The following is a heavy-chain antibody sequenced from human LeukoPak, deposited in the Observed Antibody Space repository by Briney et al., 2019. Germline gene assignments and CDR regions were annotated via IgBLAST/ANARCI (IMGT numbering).Heavy chain of an antibody. CDR3: ARDNCSGGSCYSDY. J-gene: IGHJ4*02. Sequence: PSETLSLTCTVSGGSISSGGYYWSWIRQHPGKGLEWIGYIYYSGSTYYNPSLKSRVTISVDRSKNQFSLKLSSVTAADTAVYYCARDNCSGGSCYSDYWGQGTLVTVSS. CDR2: IYYSGST. D-gene: IGHD2-15*01. CDR1: GGSISSGGYY. V-gene: IGHV4-31*03.